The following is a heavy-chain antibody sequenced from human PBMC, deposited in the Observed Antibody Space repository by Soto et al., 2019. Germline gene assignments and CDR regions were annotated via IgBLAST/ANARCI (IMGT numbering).Heavy chain of an antibody. V-gene: IGHV1-18*04. CDR2: IKPDNGDT. CDR1: GYPFSKYG. Sequence: QLQLVQSGAEVERPGASVRVSCTAYGYPFSKYGISWIRQAPGQGLEWMGWIKPDNGDTNYAQKFQGRVTMTTDTSSTTAYMELRILRSDDTAVYYCATSYDSGFDPWGQGNLVSVSS. J-gene: IGHJ5*02. D-gene: IGHD5-12*01. CDR3: ATSYDSGFDP.